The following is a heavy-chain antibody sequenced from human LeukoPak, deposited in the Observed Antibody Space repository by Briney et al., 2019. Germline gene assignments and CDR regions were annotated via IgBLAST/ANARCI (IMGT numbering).Heavy chain of an antibody. CDR3: VRGGGSFDS. Sequence: GGSLRLSCAASGFTLSGYWMSWVRQAPVKGLEWVANIKQDGSDKNYPDSVKGRFTVSRDNAKNSLYLQMDSLRAEDTAVYYCVRGGGSFDSWGQGTLVTVSS. J-gene: IGHJ4*02. CDR1: GFTLSGYW. CDR2: IKQDGSDK. D-gene: IGHD3-16*01. V-gene: IGHV3-7*04.